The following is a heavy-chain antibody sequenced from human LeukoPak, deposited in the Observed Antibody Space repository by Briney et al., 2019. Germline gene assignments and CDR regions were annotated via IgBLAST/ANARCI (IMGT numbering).Heavy chain of an antibody. J-gene: IGHJ4*02. CDR2: LHSGGDT. D-gene: IGHD5/OR15-5a*01. CDR1: GFAFDTYS. Sequence: GGSLRLSCAASGFAFDTYSMTWVRQAPGKGLEWVSVLHSGGDTYYADSVKGRFTISRDNSENTLFLQMNSLRAEDTAVYYCARGKVYYYYDYWGQGTLVTVSS. V-gene: IGHV3-53*01. CDR3: ARGKVYYYYDY.